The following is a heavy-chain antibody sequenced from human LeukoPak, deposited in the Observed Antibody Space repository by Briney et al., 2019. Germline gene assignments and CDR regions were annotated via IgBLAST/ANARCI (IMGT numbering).Heavy chain of an antibody. CDR1: GFTFSSYS. Sequence: GGSLRLSCAASGFTFSSYSMNWVRQAPGKGLEWVSSIRCSSNYIYYVDSVTGRFTITRDNAKNSLYLQMNSLRAEDTAVYYCARDTWESSWQDYWGQGTLVTVSS. CDR2: IRCSSNYI. D-gene: IGHD6-13*01. V-gene: IGHV3-21*01. CDR3: ARDTWESSWQDY. J-gene: IGHJ4*02.